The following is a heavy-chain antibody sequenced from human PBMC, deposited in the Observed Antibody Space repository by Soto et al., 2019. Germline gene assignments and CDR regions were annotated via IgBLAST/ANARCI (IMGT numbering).Heavy chain of an antibody. Sequence: GESLKISCTTSGYSFIDYWIGWVRQVPGEGLEWLGIIYPRDSSTKYSPSFQGQVTISADMSISTAYLQWSRLEASDTAIYYYARQYCTSPYCYTKVGWFDSWGQGTLVTVSS. V-gene: IGHV5-51*01. CDR1: GYSFIDYW. J-gene: IGHJ5*01. D-gene: IGHD2-8*01. CDR3: ARQYCTSPYCYTKVGWFDS. CDR2: IYPRDSST.